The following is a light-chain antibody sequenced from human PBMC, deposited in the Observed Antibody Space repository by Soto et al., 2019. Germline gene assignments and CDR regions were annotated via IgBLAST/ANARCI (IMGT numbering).Light chain of an antibody. CDR2: GAS. J-gene: IGKJ1*01. CDR3: QQYGSSLTWT. V-gene: IGKV3-20*01. Sequence: EIVMTQSPATLSVSPGERATLSCRASQTVGSNLAWYQQKPGQAPRLLIYGASSRATGIPDRFSGSGSGTDFTLTISRLEPEDFAVYYCQQYGSSLTWTFGQGTKVDI. CDR1: QTVGSN.